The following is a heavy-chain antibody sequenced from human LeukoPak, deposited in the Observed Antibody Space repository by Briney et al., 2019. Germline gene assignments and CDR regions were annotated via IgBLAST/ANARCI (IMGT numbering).Heavy chain of an antibody. CDR3: ARVMWNADVGDAFDI. J-gene: IGHJ3*02. V-gene: IGHV4-39*07. D-gene: IGHD1-1*01. Sequence: SETLSLTCTVSGGSISSSSYYWGWIRQPPGKGLEWIGSIYYSGSTYYNPSLKSRVTISVDTSKNQFSLKLSSVTAADTAVYYCARVMWNADVGDAFDIWGQGTMVTVSS. CDR1: GGSISSSSYY. CDR2: IYYSGST.